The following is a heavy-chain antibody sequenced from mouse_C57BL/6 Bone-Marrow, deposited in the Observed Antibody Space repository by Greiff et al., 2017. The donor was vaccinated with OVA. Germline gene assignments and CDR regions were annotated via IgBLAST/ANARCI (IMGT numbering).Heavy chain of an antibody. V-gene: IGHV1-18*01. CDR2: INPNNGGT. J-gene: IGHJ4*01. D-gene: IGHD2-4*01. Sequence: EVQLQQSGPELVKPGASVKIPCKASGYTFTDYNMDWVKQSHGKSLEWIGDINPNNGGTIYNQKFKGKATLTVDKSSSTAYMELRSLTSEDTAVEYCAREIYYDYDRAMDYWGQGTSVTVSS. CDR3: AREIYYDYDRAMDY. CDR1: GYTFTDYN.